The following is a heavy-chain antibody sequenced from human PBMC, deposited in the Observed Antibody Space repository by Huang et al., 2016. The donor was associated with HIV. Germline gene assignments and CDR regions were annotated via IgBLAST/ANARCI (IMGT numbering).Heavy chain of an antibody. CDR3: ARPKGTVGLSQFDS. D-gene: IGHD1-26*01. V-gene: IGHV4-59*11. CDR1: GGSISGHF. J-gene: IGHJ4*02. CDR2: IFYSGGA. Sequence: QVQLRGSGPTLVKPSETLSLICTVAGGSISGHFWSWIRQSPGKGLEWIGSIFYSGGARYNPSLKSRLSISVDTSENFFSLKLSSVTAADTAVYYCARPKGTVGLSQFDSWGQGIMVSVSS.